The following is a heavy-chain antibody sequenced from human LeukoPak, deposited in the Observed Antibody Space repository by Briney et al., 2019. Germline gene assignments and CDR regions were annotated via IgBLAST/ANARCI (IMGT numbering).Heavy chain of an antibody. J-gene: IGHJ4*02. CDR3: ARELRFLEYYFDY. CDR1: GFTFSDYY. CDR2: ISSSGSTI. D-gene: IGHD3-3*01. V-gene: IGHV3-11*01. Sequence: GGSLRLSCAASGFTFSDYYMGWIRQAPGKGLEWVSYISSSGSTIYYADSVKGRFTISRDNAKNSLYLQMNSLRAEDTAVYYCARELRFLEYYFDYWGQGTLVTVSS.